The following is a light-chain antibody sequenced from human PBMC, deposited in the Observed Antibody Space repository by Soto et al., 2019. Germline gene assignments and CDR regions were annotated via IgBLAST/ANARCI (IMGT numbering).Light chain of an antibody. Sequence: QSALTQPASVSGSPGQSITISCTGTSSDVGGYNYVSWHQQHPGIAPKLMISEVSNRPSGVSNRFSGSKSGNTASLTISGLQAEDEADYYCSSYTSSSTLVFGGGTKLTVL. CDR1: SSDVGGYNY. J-gene: IGLJ2*01. CDR3: SSYTSSSTLV. CDR2: EVS. V-gene: IGLV2-14*01.